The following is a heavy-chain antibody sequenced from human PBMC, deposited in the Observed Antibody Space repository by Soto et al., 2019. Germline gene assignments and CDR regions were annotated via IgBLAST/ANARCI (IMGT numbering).Heavy chain of an antibody. V-gene: IGHV3-30-3*01. CDR2: ISYDGSNK. CDR3: ARGEVYDPDRSTLGYYGMDV. Sequence: QVQLVESGGGVVQPGRSLRLSCAASGFTFSSYAMHWVRQAPGKGLEWGAVISYDGSNKYYADSVKGRFTIARDNSKNTXYXXMNSLRAEDTAVYYCARGEVYDPDRSTLGYYGMDVWGQGTTVTVSS. D-gene: IGHD3-3*01. CDR1: GFTFSSYA. J-gene: IGHJ6*02.